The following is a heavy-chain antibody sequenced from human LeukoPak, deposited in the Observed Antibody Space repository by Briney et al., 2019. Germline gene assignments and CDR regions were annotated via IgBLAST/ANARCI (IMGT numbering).Heavy chain of an antibody. CDR2: ISDSGGST. V-gene: IGHV3-64*04. Sequence: GGSLRLSCSASGFPFSSYAMHWVRQAPGKGLEYVSAISDSGGSTYYADSVKGRFTISRDNCKNTLYLQMNSLRAEDRAVYYCAKDPSPSSYDYVWGSYRQGGDYFDYWGQGTLVTVSS. D-gene: IGHD3-16*02. CDR3: AKDPSPSSYDYVWGSYRQGGDYFDY. J-gene: IGHJ4*02. CDR1: GFPFSSYA.